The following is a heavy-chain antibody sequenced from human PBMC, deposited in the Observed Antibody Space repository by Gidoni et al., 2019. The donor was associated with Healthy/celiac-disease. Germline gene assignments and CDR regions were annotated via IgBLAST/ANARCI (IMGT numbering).Heavy chain of an antibody. D-gene: IGHD4-17*01. Sequence: QVQLQTSGPGLVKPSKPMSPTCTVSRHSISSGYYWGWIRQPAGKGLEWIGSIYHSGSTYYNPSSKSRVTFSVDPSKNQFSLKLSSVTAADTAVYYCARVEGQTTPLFDYWGQGTLVTVSS. V-gene: IGHV4-38-2*02. CDR3: ARVEGQTTPLFDY. CDR1: RHSISSGYY. CDR2: IYHSGST. J-gene: IGHJ4*02.